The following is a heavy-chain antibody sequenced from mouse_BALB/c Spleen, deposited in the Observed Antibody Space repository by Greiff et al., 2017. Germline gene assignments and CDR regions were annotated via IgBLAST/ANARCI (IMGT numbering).Heavy chain of an antibody. J-gene: IGHJ3*01. CDR1: GFSLTGYG. Sequence: VQGVESGPGLVAPSQSLSITCTVSGFSLTGYGVNWVRQPPGKGLEWLGMIWGDGSTDYTSALKSRLSISKDNSKSQVFLKMNSLQTDDTARYYCARDQDYYGSSPFAYWGQGTLVTVSA. CDR3: ARDQDYYGSSPFAY. CDR2: IWGDGST. V-gene: IGHV2-6-7*01. D-gene: IGHD1-1*01.